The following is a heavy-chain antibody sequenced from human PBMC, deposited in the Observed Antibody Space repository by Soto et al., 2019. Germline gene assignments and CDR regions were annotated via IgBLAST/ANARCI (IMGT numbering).Heavy chain of an antibody. CDR1: GFTFSSYG. V-gene: IGHV3-33*01. Sequence: QVQLVESGGGVVQPGRSLRLSCAASGFTFSSYGMHWVRQAPGKGLEWVALIWYDGSNEYYVDSVKGRFTISRDNSKNTMFLQMNSLKAEDTAMYYCAREEYSSGTGYLHHLGQGTLVTVSS. J-gene: IGHJ1*01. D-gene: IGHD6-19*01. CDR2: IWYDGSNE. CDR3: AREEYSSGTGYLHH.